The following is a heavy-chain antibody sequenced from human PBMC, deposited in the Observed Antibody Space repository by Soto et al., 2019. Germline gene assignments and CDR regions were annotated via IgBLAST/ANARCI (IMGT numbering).Heavy chain of an antibody. CDR2: ISGSGGST. V-gene: IGHV3-23*01. CDR1: GFTFSSYA. CDR3: ARGMAARPFDY. J-gene: IGHJ4*02. D-gene: IGHD6-6*01. Sequence: GGSLRLSCAASGFTFSSYAMSGVRQAPGKGLEWVSAISGSGGSTYYADSVKGRFTISRDNSKNTLYLQMNSLRAEDTAVYYCARGMAARPFDYWGQGTLVTVSS.